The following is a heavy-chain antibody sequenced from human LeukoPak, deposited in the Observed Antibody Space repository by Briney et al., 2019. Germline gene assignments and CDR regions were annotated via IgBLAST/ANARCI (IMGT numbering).Heavy chain of an antibody. Sequence: ASVKVSCKASGYTFTGYYMHWVRQAPGQGLEWMGWINPNSGGTNYAQKFQGWVTMTRDTSISTAYMELSRLRSEDTAVYYCARLPQQWLVREEVYWGQGTLVTVSS. CDR3: ARLPQQWLVREEVY. CDR1: GYTFTGYY. V-gene: IGHV1-2*04. D-gene: IGHD6-19*01. J-gene: IGHJ4*02. CDR2: INPNSGGT.